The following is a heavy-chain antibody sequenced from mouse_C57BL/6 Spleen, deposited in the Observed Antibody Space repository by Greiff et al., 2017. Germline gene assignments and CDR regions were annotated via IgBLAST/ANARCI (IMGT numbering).Heavy chain of an antibody. CDR3: ARSDSSDYPYAMDY. J-gene: IGHJ4*01. CDR1: GYTFTDYN. Sequence: VQLQQSGPELVKPGASVKIPCKASGYTFTDYNMDWVKQSHGKSLEWIGDINPNSGGTIYNQKFKGKTTMTVTKYSSTAYMELRSLTSEDTAVYYCARSDSSDYPYAMDYWGQGTSLTVSS. CDR2: INPNSGGT. V-gene: IGHV1-18*01. D-gene: IGHD3-2*02.